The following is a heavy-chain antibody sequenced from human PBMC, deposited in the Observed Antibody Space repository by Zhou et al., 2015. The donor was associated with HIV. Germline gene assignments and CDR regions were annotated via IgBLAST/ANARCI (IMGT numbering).Heavy chain of an antibody. V-gene: IGHV3-33*01. CDR1: GFTFSSYG. Sequence: QVQLVESGGGVVQPGRSLRLSCAASGFTFSSYGMHWVRQAPGKGLEWVAVIWYDGSNKYYADSVKGRFTISRDNSKNTLYLQMNSLRAEDTAVYYCARGGSSWSRRDNWFDPWGQGTLVTVSS. CDR2: IWYDGSNK. CDR3: ARGGSSWSRRDNWFDP. J-gene: IGHJ5*02. D-gene: IGHD6-13*01.